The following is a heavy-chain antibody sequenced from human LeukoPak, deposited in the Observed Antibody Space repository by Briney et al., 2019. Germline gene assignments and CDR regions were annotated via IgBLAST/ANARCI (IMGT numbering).Heavy chain of an antibody. Sequence: PGRSLRLSCAASGFTFSSYAMHWVRQAPGKGLEWVAVISYDGSNKYYADSVKGRFTISRDNSKNTLYLQMNSLRAEDTAVYYCASDGSMIVGSSDAFDIWGQGTMVTVSS. CDR1: GFTFSSYA. D-gene: IGHD3-22*01. CDR2: ISYDGSNK. J-gene: IGHJ3*02. CDR3: ASDGSMIVGSSDAFDI. V-gene: IGHV3-30-3*01.